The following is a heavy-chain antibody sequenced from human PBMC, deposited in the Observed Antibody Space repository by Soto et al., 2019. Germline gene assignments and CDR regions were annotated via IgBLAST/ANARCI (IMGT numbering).Heavy chain of an antibody. CDR3: ARGVREYQLLYWFDP. D-gene: IGHD2-2*01. CDR1: GGTFSSYA. J-gene: IGHJ5*02. V-gene: IGHV1-69*13. Sequence: ASVKVSCKAPGGTFSSYAISWVRQAPGQGLEWMGGIIPIFGTANYAQKFQGRVTITADESTSTAYMELSSLRSEDTAVYYCARGVREYQLLYWFDPWGRGTLVTVSS. CDR2: IIPIFGTA.